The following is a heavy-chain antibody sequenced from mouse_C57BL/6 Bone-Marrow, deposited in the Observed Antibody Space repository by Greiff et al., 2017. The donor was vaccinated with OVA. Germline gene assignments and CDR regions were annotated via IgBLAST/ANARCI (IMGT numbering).Heavy chain of an antibody. CDR1: GYTFTDYN. V-gene: IGHV1-22*01. Sequence: VQLQQSGPELVKPGASVKMSCKASGYTFTDYNMHWVKQSHGKSLEWIGYINPNNGGTSYNQKFKGKATLTVNKSSSTAYMELRSLTSEDSAVYYCARKGYVTTVVDWYFDVRGTGTTVTVSS. CDR3: ARKGYVTTVVDWYFDV. D-gene: IGHD1-1*01. CDR2: INPNNGGT. J-gene: IGHJ1*03.